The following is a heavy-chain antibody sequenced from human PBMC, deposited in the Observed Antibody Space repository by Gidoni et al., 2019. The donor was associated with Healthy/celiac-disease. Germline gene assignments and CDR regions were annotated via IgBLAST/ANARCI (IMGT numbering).Heavy chain of an antibody. V-gene: IGHV3-23*01. CDR3: AKDLTPLTIFGSFDY. J-gene: IGHJ4*02. CDR1: GFTFSSYA. CDR2: ISGSGGST. D-gene: IGHD3-3*01. Sequence: EVQLLESGGGLVQPGGSLRLSCAASGFTFSSYAMRWVRQAPGKGLEWVSAISGSGGSTYYADSVKGRFTISRDNSKNTLYLQMNSLRAEDTAVYYCAKDLTPLTIFGSFDYWGQGTLVTVSS.